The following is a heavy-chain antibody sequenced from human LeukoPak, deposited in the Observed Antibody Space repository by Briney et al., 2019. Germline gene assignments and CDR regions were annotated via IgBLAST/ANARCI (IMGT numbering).Heavy chain of an antibody. D-gene: IGHD2-21*02. CDR2: IIPIFGTA. CDR1: GGTFSSYA. J-gene: IGHJ4*02. Sequence: GASVKVSCKASGGTFSSYAISWVRQAPGQGLEWMGGIIPIFGTANYAQKFQGRVTITADESTSTAYMELSSLRSEDTAVYYCARGGRGGGDCYQFDYWGQGTLVTVSS. V-gene: IGHV1-69*01. CDR3: ARGGRGGGDCYQFDY.